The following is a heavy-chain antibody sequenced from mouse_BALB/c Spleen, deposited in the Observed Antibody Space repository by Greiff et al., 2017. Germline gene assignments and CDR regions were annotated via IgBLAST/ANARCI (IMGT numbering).Heavy chain of an antibody. CDR3: TRGEYGNPYYAMDY. CDR1: GFTFSSYT. CDR2: ISSGGSYT. V-gene: IGHV5-6-4*01. D-gene: IGHD2-10*02. J-gene: IGHJ4*01. Sequence: EVQGVESGGGLVKPGGSLKLSCAASGFTFSSYTMSWVRQTPEKRLEWVATISSGGSYTYYPDSVKGRFTISRDNAKNTLYLQMSSLKSEDTAMYYCTRGEYGNPYYAMDYWGQGTSVTVSS.